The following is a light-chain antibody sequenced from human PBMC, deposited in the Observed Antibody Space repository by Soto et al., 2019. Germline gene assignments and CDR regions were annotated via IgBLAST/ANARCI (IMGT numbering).Light chain of an antibody. Sequence: EIVLTQSPATLSLSPGERATLYCRASQSVRSYLAWYQQKPGQAPRLLIHDASSRATGIPARFSGSGSGTDFTLTISSLEPEDFAVYYCQQRTNWPSSTFGQGTRLEIK. CDR2: DAS. V-gene: IGKV3-11*01. CDR3: QQRTNWPSST. J-gene: IGKJ5*01. CDR1: QSVRSY.